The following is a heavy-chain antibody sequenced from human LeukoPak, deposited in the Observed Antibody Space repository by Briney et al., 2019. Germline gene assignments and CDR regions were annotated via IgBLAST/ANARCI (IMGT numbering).Heavy chain of an antibody. D-gene: IGHD6-19*01. J-gene: IGHJ5*02. Sequence: PSETLSLTCAVYGGSFSGYYWSWIRQPAGKGLEWIGRIYTSGSTNYNPSLKSRVTISVDTPKNQFSLKLSSVTAADTAVYYCARESMAVAGTWRGDWFDPWGQGTLVTVSS. CDR3: ARESMAVAGTWRGDWFDP. CDR2: IYTSGST. CDR1: GGSFSGYY. V-gene: IGHV4-4*07.